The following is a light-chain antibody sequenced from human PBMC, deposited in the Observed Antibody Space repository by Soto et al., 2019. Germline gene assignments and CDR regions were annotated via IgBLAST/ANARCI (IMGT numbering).Light chain of an antibody. CDR1: QSINND. CDR2: AAS. Sequence: DIQMTQSPSSLSASVGDRVTITCRASQSINNDLNWYQQKPGKAHKLLIYAASSLESGVQSRFSGSGSGTDFTITISSLPPEDFATYYCQRSYRPPLGIPFGPGPKVDI. J-gene: IGKJ3*01. V-gene: IGKV1-39*01. CDR3: QRSYRPPLGIP.